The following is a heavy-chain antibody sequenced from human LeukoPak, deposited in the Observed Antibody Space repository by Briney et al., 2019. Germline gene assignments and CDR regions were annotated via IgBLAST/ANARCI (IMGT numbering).Heavy chain of an antibody. V-gene: IGHV3-30-3*01. J-gene: IGHJ4*02. Sequence: GGSLRLSCVASGFIFNDYAMQWVRQAPGKGLEWVALISYDGSNEFYADSVKGRFTISRDKSMNTLYLHLNSLRAEDTATYYCAKELRVAGTTAGFDYWGQGTLVTVSS. D-gene: IGHD1-7*01. CDR3: AKELRVAGTTAGFDY. CDR1: GFIFNDYA. CDR2: ISYDGSNE.